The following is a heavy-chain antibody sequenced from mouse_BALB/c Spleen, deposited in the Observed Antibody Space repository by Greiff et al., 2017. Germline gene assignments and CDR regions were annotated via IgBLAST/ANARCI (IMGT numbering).Heavy chain of an antibody. J-gene: IGHJ4*01. V-gene: IGHV5-4*02. CDR1: GFTFSDYY. Sequence: EVKLVESGGGLVKPGGSLKLSCAASGFTFSDYYMYWVRQTPEKRLEWVATISDGGSYTYYPDSVKGRFTISRDNAKNNLYLQMSSLKSEDTAMYYCARGGPSWYAMDYWGQGTSVTVSS. CDR2: ISDGGSYT. CDR3: ARGGPSWYAMDY.